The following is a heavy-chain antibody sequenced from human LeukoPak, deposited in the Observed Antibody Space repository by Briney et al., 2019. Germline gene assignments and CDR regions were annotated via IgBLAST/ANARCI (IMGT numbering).Heavy chain of an antibody. CDR3: ARQKRYFGNCDY. V-gene: IGHV4-59*01. Sequence: SETLSLTCTVSGDSLSDYYWTWIRQPPGKGLEYIGYIYYSGTTKYNPSLRSRVTMSVDTSKNQFSLKLTSVTAADTAVYYCARQKRYFGNCDYWGQGTLVTVSS. J-gene: IGHJ4*02. CDR1: GDSLSDYY. CDR2: IYYSGTT. D-gene: IGHD3-9*01.